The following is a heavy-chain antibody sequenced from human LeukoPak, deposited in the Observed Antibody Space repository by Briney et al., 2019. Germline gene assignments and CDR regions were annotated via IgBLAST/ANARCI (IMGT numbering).Heavy chain of an antibody. CDR3: ARQGGSSSPYYYYYMDV. D-gene: IGHD6-13*01. V-gene: IGHV4-38-2*01. Sequence: SDTLSLTCALSGYSISSGYYWGWFRQPPGKGLEWIGCMYHSGSTYYNPSLKSRVTISVDTSKNQVSLKLSSVTAADTAVYYCARQGGSSSPYYYYYMDVWGKGTTVTVSS. CDR1: GYSISSGYY. J-gene: IGHJ6*03. CDR2: MYHSGST.